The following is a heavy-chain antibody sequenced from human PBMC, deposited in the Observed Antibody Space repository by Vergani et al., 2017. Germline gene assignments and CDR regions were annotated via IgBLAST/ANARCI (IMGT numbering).Heavy chain of an antibody. CDR3: VKDNGYDTDGPFNL. D-gene: IGHD5-18*01. CDR2: IDRIYGVK. J-gene: IGHJ2*01. V-gene: IGHV3-9*01. Sequence: VEAGGGLVQPVGSLRLSCTAPGFTFQAFAFHWVRQVSGRGLEWVSGIDRIYGVKNGNSFEGRFSISRDNAKKAVFMQMNNLRHEDTALYFCVKDNGYDTDGPFNLWGRGTLVTVSS. CDR1: GFTFQAFA.